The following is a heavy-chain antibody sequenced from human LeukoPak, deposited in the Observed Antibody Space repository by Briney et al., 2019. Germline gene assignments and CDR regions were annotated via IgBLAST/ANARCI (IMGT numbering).Heavy chain of an antibody. V-gene: IGHV3-21*01. CDR2: ISSSSSYI. Sequence: GGSLRLSCAASGFTFSSYSMNWVRQAPGKGLEWVSSISSSSSYIYYADSVKGRFTISRDNAKNSLYLQMNSLRAEDTAVYYCASDGATTYYFDYWGQGTLVTVSS. CDR1: GFTFSSYS. J-gene: IGHJ4*02. D-gene: IGHD5-12*01. CDR3: ASDGATTYYFDY.